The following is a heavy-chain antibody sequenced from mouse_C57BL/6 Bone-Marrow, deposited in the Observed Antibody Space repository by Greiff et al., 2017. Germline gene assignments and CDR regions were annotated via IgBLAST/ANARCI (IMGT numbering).Heavy chain of an antibody. CDR2: SRNKANDYTT. CDR1: GFTFSDFY. CDR3: ASTSRYYAMDY. Sequence: EVQVVESGGGLVQSGRSLRLSCATSGFTFSDFYMEWVRQAPGKGLEWIAASRNKANDYTTEYSASVKGRFIVSRDTSQSILYLQMNALRAEDTAIYYCASTSRYYAMDYWGQGTSVTVSS. J-gene: IGHJ4*01. V-gene: IGHV7-1*01. D-gene: IGHD1-1*01.